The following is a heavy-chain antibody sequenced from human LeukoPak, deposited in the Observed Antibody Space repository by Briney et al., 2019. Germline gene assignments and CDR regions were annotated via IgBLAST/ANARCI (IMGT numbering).Heavy chain of an antibody. V-gene: IGHV4-59*01. J-gene: IGHJ4*02. CDR2: IYYSGST. D-gene: IGHD5-12*01. Sequence: SETLSLTCTVSGGSISSYYWSWIRQPPGKGLEWIGYIYYSGSTNYNPSLKNRVTISVDTSKNQFSLKLSSVAAADTAVYYCARDLSGSIYFDYWGQGTLVTVSS. CDR1: GGSISSYY. CDR3: ARDLSGSIYFDY.